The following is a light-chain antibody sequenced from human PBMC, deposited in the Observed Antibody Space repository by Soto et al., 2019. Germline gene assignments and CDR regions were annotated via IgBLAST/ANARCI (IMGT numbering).Light chain of an antibody. CDR3: QHYNKCPPAVT. J-gene: IGKJ3*01. CDR1: QNIGSN. V-gene: IGKV3D-15*01. CDR2: CAA. Sequence: EIVMTQSPGTLSVSPGERATLSCRASQNIGSNLAWYQQKTGQAPRLLFYCAATRATGIPARFSGGGSGTEFTLTISRLESEDFAVYYCQHYNKCPPAVTFGPGTKVDL.